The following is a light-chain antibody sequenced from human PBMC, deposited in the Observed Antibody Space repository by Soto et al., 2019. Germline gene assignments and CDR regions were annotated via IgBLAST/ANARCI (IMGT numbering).Light chain of an antibody. CDR2: GAS. V-gene: IGKV1-39*01. CDR1: QSISTY. Sequence: DIQMTQSPSSLSASIGDIITITCRASQSISTYLNWHQQKPGKAPKLLIYGASTLQNGVPSRFSGSGSATDYTLTISGLQPEDFATYYCQQSFITPPLTFGGGTKVEMK. J-gene: IGKJ4*01. CDR3: QQSFITPPLT.